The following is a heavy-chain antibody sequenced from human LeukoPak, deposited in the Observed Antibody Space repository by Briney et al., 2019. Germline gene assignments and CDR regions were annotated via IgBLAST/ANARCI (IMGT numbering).Heavy chain of an antibody. CDR1: GGTFSSYA. Sequence: SVKVSCKASGGTFSSYAISWVRQAPGQGLEWMGGIIPIFGTANYAQKFQGRVTITADKSTSTAYMELRSLRSDDTAVYYCARQYIDILTGYHRGELYWYFDLWGRGTLVTVSS. CDR2: IIPIFGTA. D-gene: IGHD3-9*01. CDR3: ARQYIDILTGYHRGELYWYFDL. V-gene: IGHV1-69*06. J-gene: IGHJ2*01.